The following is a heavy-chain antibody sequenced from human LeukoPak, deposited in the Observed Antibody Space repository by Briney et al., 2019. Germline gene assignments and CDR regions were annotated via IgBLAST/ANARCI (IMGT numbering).Heavy chain of an antibody. J-gene: IGHJ5*02. V-gene: IGHV3-23*01. CDR2: LSGDGGYT. Sequence: GGSLRLSCAASGFTFSIYAMAWVRQAPGKGLEWVSTLSGDGGYTKSADSVKGRFAISRDNSKNTLYLQMNSLRAEDTAVYYCARVSLGYGSTWGQGTLVTVSS. D-gene: IGHD3-10*01. CDR3: ARVSLGYGST. CDR1: GFTFSIYA.